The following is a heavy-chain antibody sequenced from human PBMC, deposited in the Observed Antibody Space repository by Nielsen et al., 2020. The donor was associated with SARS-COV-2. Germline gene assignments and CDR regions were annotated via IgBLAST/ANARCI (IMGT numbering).Heavy chain of an antibody. Sequence: GGSLRLSCAASGFTFSNAWMSWVRQAPGKGLEWVGRIKSKTDGGTTDYAAPVKGRFTISRDDSKNTLYLRMNSLKTEDTAVYYCTTEGGYSSSPDYYYYYGMDVWGQGTTVTVSS. CDR3: TTEGGYSSSPDYYYYYGMDV. CDR2: IKSKTDGGTT. CDR1: GFTFSNAW. V-gene: IGHV3-15*01. J-gene: IGHJ6*02. D-gene: IGHD6-6*01.